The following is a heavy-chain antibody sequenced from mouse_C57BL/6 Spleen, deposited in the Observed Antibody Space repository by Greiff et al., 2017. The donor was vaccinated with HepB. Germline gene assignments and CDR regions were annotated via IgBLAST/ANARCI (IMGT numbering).Heavy chain of an antibody. V-gene: IGHV5-4*01. D-gene: IGHD1-1*01. J-gene: IGHJ1*01. CDR1: GFTFSSYA. CDR2: ISDGGSYT. Sequence: EVQLVESGGGLVKPGGSLKLSCAASGFTFSSYAMSWVRQTPEKGLEWVATISDGGSYTYYPDNVKGRFTISRDNAKNNLYLQMGHLKSEDTAMYACASSSGYFDVWGQGTTVTVSS. CDR3: ASSSGYFDV.